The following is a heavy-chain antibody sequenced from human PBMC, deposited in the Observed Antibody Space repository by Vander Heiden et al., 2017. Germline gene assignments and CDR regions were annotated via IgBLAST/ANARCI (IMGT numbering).Heavy chain of an antibody. CDR3: AKSFGPGSFFDS. CDR1: GFTFSSYA. D-gene: IGHD3-10*01. V-gene: IGHV3-23*01. Sequence: EVQLLESGGGLAQPGGSLRLSCAASGFTFSSYAMSWVRQAPGKGLEWVSGITSAGTTTFFADSVKGRFTISRDNSKNTLYLQLSSLRAEDTAVYYCAKSFGPGSFFDSWGQGILVTVSS. CDR2: ITSAGTTT. J-gene: IGHJ4*02.